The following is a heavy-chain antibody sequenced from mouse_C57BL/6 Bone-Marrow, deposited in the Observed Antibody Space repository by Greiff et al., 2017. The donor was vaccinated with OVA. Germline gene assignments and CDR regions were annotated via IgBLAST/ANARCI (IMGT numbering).Heavy chain of an antibody. CDR3: ARRYDSYWYFDV. D-gene: IGHD2-4*01. CDR2: ISSGSSTI. V-gene: IGHV5-17*01. Sequence: EVNVVEPGGGLVKPGGSLKLSCAASGFTFSDYGMHWVRQAPEKGLEWVAYISSGSSTIYYADTVKGRFTISRDNAKNTLFLQMTSLRSEDTAMYYCARRYDSYWYFDVWGTGTTVTVSS. J-gene: IGHJ1*03. CDR1: GFTFSDYG.